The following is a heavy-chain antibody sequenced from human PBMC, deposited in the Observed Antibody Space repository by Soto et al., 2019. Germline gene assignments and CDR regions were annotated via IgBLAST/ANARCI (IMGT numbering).Heavy chain of an antibody. D-gene: IGHD2-2*01. CDR2: IIPILGIA. V-gene: IGHV1-69*02. J-gene: IGHJ3*02. CDR3: ARGFGYCSSTSCYVAFDI. Sequence: GASVKVSCKASGGTFSSYTTSWVRQAPGQGLEWMGRIIPILGIANYAQKFQGRVTITADKSTSTAYMELSSLRSEDTAVYYCARGFGYCSSTSCYVAFDIWGQGTMVTVSS. CDR1: GGTFSSYT.